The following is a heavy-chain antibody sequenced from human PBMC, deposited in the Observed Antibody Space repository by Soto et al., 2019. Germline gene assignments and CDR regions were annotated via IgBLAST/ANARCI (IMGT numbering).Heavy chain of an antibody. CDR3: VTSGYHLPYYFDY. V-gene: IGHV3-64D*06. CDR1: GFTFSSYA. J-gene: IGHJ4*02. D-gene: IGHD3-22*01. Sequence: GWSLRLSCSASGFTFSSYAMHWVRQAPGKGLEYVSAISSNGGSTYYADSVKGRFTISRDNSKNTLYLQMSSLRAEDTAVYYCVTSGYHLPYYFDYWGQGTLVTVSS. CDR2: ISSNGGST.